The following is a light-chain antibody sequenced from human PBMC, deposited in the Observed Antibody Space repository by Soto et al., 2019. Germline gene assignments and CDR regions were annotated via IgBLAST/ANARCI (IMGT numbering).Light chain of an antibody. CDR2: DVS. CDR3: NSYTSSSPVV. J-gene: IGLJ2*01. CDR1: SSDVGGYNY. Sequence: QSAVTQPASVSGSPGQSITISCTGSSSDVGGYNYVSWYQQHPGKAPKLMIYDVSNRPSGVSNRFSGSKSGNTASLTISGLQAEDEPDYYCNSYTSSSPVVFGGGTKLTVL. V-gene: IGLV2-14*01.